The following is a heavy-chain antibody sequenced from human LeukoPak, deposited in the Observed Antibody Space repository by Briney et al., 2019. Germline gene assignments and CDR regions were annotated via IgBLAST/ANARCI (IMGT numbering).Heavy chain of an antibody. D-gene: IGHD6-19*01. Sequence: GGSLRLSCAASGFTFSSYSMNWVRQAPGKGLEWVSYISSSSTIYYADSVKGRFTISRDNAKNSLYLQMNSLRAEDTAVYYCARAEGSSGWYGHYYYYMDVWGKGTTVTVSS. CDR2: ISSSSTI. J-gene: IGHJ6*03. CDR3: ARAEGSSGWYGHYYYYMDV. CDR1: GFTFSSYS. V-gene: IGHV3-48*01.